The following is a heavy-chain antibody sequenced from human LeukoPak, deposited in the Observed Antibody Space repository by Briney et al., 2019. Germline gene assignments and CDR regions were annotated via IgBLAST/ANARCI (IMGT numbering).Heavy chain of an antibody. CDR2: INHSGST. V-gene: IGHV4-34*01. D-gene: IGHD4-23*01. CDR1: GGSFSGYY. CDR3: ARGLYGRNSAYYYYYMDV. Sequence: SETLSLTCAVYGGSFSGYYWSWIRQPPGKGLEWIGEINHSGSTNYNPSLKSRVTISVDTSKNQFSLKLSSVTAADTAVYYCARGLYGRNSAYYYYYMDVWGKGTTVTVSS. J-gene: IGHJ6*03.